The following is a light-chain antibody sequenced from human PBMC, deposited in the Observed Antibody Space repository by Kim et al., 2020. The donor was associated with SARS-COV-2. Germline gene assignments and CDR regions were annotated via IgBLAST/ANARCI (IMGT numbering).Light chain of an antibody. CDR2: GAS. J-gene: IGKJ2*01. V-gene: IGKV3-20*01. CDR1: QSVSGSK. CDR3: QQYGSSPRT. Sequence: SAGDRATLSCRASQSVSGSKLVWYQQKPGQAPRLLIYGASSRATGIPDRFSGSGSGTDFTLTISRLEPEDVAVYYCQQYGSSPRTFGQGTKLE.